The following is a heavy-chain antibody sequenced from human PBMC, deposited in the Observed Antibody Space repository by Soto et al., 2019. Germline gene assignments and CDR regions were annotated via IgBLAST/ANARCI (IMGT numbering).Heavy chain of an antibody. CDR2: TSYTGNN. CDR3: ARDMHAGFTHYFEP. Sequence: SETLSRTCFVSCGSVTSHHWSCIRQFPWQGLQWIAYTSYTGNNNYNPSLQSRVTISLDTSKNKLSLKLTSMTAADTAVYYCARDMHAGFTHYFEPWGQGTMVTVSS. V-gene: IGHV4-59*02. CDR1: CGSVTSHH. J-gene: IGHJ5*02. D-gene: IGHD1-26*01.